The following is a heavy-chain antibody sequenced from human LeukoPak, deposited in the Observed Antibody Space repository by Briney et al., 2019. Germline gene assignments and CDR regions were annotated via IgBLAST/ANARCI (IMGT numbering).Heavy chain of an antibody. J-gene: IGHJ6*02. D-gene: IGHD3-10*01. CDR3: AREVDYYGSGSRYYYYYGMDV. V-gene: IGHV3-48*02. CDR2: ISSSRGTI. CDR1: RFTFSSYS. Sequence: GGSLRLSCAASRFTFSSYSMNWVRQAPGKGLEWVSYISSSRGTIYYADSVKGRFTISRDNAKNSLYLQMNSLRDEDTAVYYCAREVDYYGSGSRYYYYYGMDVWGQGTTVTVSS.